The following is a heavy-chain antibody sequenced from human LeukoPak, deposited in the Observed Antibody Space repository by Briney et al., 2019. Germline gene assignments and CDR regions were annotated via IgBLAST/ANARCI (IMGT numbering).Heavy chain of an antibody. D-gene: IGHD4-17*01. CDR3: ARGTMTTVTYYFDY. CDR1: GGSLSSSSYY. Sequence: SDTLSLTCTVSGGSLSSSSYYWGWIRQPPGKGLEWIGSIYYRGTTSYNPSLKSRATISVDTSKNQFSLKLSSVTAADTAVYYCARGTMTTVTYYFDYWGQGTLVTVSS. V-gene: IGHV4-39*07. J-gene: IGHJ4*02. CDR2: IYYRGTT.